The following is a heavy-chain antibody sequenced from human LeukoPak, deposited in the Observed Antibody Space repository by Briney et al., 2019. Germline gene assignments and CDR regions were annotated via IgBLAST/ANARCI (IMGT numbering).Heavy chain of an antibody. V-gene: IGHV1-18*01. CDR3: ARGTGEGYSYGRYYFDY. CDR1: GYTFTSYG. CDR2: ISAYNGNT. D-gene: IGHD5-18*01. Sequence: GASVKVSCKASGYTFTSYGISWVRQAPGQGLEWMGWISAYNGNTNYAQKLQGRVTMTRDTSISTAYMELSRLRSDDTAVYYCARGTGEGYSYGRYYFDYWGQGTLVTVSS. J-gene: IGHJ4*02.